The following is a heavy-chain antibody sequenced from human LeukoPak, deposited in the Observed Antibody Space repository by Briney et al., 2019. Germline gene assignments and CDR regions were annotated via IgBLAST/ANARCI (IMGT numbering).Heavy chain of an antibody. CDR3: ARHVGSGSYYYYYYGMDV. V-gene: IGHV5-51*01. J-gene: IGHJ6*02. CDR1: GYSFTSYL. CDR2: IYPGDSDT. Sequence: KPGESLKISRKGSGYSFTSYLIGWVRQMPGKGLEWIGTIYPGDSDTRYSPSFQGQVTISADKSISTAYLQWSSLKASDTAMYYCARHVGSGSYYYYYYGMDVWGQGTTVTVSS. D-gene: IGHD1-26*01.